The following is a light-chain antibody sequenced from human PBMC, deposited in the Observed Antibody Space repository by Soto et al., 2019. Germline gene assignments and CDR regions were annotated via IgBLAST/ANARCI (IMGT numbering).Light chain of an antibody. CDR1: SSDVGGYNY. V-gene: IGLV2-8*01. Sequence: QSALTQPPSASGSPGQSVTTSCTGTSSDVGGYNYVSWYQQHPGKAPKLIIYEVTKRPSGVPDRFSGSKSGNTASLTVSGLLAEDEADYYCSSHAGIINVVFGGGTQLTVL. J-gene: IGLJ3*02. CDR2: EVT. CDR3: SSHAGIINVV.